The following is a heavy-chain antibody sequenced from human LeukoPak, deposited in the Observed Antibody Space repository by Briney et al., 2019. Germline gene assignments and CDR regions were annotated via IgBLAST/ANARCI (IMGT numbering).Heavy chain of an antibody. CDR1: GYTFTSYG. D-gene: IGHD5-24*01. J-gene: IGHJ4*02. CDR2: ISAYNGNT. CDR3: ATVGRWLQLRSFDY. Sequence: ASVKVSCKASGYTFTSYGISWVRQAPGQGLEWMGWISAYNGNTNYAQKLQGRVTMTEDTSTDTAYMELSSLRSEDTAVYYCATVGRWLQLRSFDYWGQGALVTVSS. V-gene: IGHV1-18*01.